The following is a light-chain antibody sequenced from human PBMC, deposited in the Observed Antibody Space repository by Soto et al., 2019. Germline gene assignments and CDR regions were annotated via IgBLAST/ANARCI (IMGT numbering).Light chain of an antibody. CDR1: QSVGRNY. Sequence: ENVLTQSPGTLSLSPGERATLSCRASQSVGRNYIAWFQQKPGPAPRLLMHTASVRATRIPDRFSGSGSGTDFTLTISRLEPEDFAVFYCQQYAASPLTFGGGTKVEI. V-gene: IGKV3-20*01. J-gene: IGKJ4*01. CDR3: QQYAASPLT. CDR2: TAS.